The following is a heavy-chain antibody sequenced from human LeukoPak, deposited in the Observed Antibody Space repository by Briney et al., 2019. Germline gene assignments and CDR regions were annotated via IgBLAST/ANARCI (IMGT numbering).Heavy chain of an antibody. J-gene: IGHJ4*02. V-gene: IGHV3-48*01. CDR1: GFPFSSYS. CDR2: ITRSSSAK. Sequence: GGSLRPSCVAPGFPFSSYSMNWVRQAPGKGLEWVSYITRSSSAKFYADSVKGRFTISRDNAENLLYLQMNSLRAEDTAVYYCTRDQEGSDYWGQGTLVTVSS. CDR3: TRDQEGSDY.